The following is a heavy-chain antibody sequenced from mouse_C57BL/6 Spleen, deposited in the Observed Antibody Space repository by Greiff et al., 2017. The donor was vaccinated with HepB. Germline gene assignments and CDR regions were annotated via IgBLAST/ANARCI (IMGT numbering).Heavy chain of an antibody. D-gene: IGHD1-1*01. CDR3: ARYYGSSQAWFAY. CDR2: IYPGSGST. CDR1: GYTFTSYW. J-gene: IGHJ3*01. V-gene: IGHV1-55*01. Sequence: VQLKQPGAELVKPGASVKMSCKASGYTFTSYWITWVKQRPGQGLEWIGDIYPGSGSTNYNEKFKSKATLTVDTSSSTAYMQLSSLTSEDSAVYYCARYYGSSQAWFAYWGQGTLVTVSA.